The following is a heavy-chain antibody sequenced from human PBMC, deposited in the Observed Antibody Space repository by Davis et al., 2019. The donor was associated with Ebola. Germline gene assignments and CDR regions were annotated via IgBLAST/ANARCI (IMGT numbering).Heavy chain of an antibody. V-gene: IGHV3-7*01. J-gene: IGHJ4*02. CDR2: IKQDGSEK. D-gene: IGHD4-23*01. Sequence: GESLKISCAASGFTFSSYWMSWVRQAPGKGLERVANIKQDGSEKYYVDSVKGRFTISRDNAKNSLYLQMNSLRAEDTAVYYCAKGVTVVTRAYFDYWGQGTLVTVSS. CDR3: AKGVTVVTRAYFDY. CDR1: GFTFSSYW.